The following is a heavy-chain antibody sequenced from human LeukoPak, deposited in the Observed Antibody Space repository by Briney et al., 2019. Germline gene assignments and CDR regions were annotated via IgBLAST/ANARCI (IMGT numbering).Heavy chain of an antibody. CDR3: ARGGRVRPLDY. V-gene: IGHV4-39*07. CDR2: IYYSGST. Sequence: SETLSLTCTVSGGSISSSSYYWGWIRQPPGKGLEWIGSIYYSGSTYYNPSLKSRVTISVDTSKNQFSLKLSSVTAADTAVYYCARGGRVRPLDYWGQGTLVTVSS. J-gene: IGHJ4*02. D-gene: IGHD1-14*01. CDR1: GGSISSSSYY.